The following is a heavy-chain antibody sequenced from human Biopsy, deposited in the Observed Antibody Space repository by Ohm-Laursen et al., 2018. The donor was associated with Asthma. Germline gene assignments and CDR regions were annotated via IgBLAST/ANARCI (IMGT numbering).Heavy chain of an antibody. D-gene: IGHD4-17*01. CDR2: HDHEEGGT. J-gene: IGHJ4*02. CDR3: ASDFPKDYVRYNFQF. CDR1: GYSLTDLS. Sequence: SVKVSCKISGYSLTDLSMHWARQAPGQGLEWMGGHDHEEGGTVNARRFQGRVTMTEDTSTDTAYMELSSLSSDDTAVYYCASDFPKDYVRYNFQFWGQGILVTVSS. V-gene: IGHV1-24*01.